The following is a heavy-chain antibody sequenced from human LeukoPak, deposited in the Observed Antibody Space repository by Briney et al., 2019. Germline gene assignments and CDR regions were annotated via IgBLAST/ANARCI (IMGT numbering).Heavy chain of an antibody. Sequence: PGGSLRLSCAASGFTFSSYAMNWVRQAPGKGLEWVSAISGSGGSTYYADSVKGRFTISRDNSKNTLYLQMNSLRAEDTAVYYCAKDRSYGSEALDYWGQGTLVTVSS. J-gene: IGHJ4*02. CDR1: GFTFSSYA. D-gene: IGHD5-18*01. V-gene: IGHV3-23*01. CDR3: AKDRSYGSEALDY. CDR2: ISGSGGST.